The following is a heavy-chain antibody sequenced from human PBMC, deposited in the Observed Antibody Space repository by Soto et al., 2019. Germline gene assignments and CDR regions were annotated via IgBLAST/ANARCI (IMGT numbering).Heavy chain of an antibody. CDR1: GFTFGNYA. CDR2: IVASGGRT. Sequence: HPGGSLRLSCAASGFTFGNYAMGWVRQAPGKGLEWVSGIVASGGRTFYADSAKGRFTISRDNSRSTLYLQMNSLRADDTAAYYCVKDLVVLSAIFDSWGRGTLVTAPQ. V-gene: IGHV3-23*01. J-gene: IGHJ4*02. CDR3: VKDLVVLSAIFDS. D-gene: IGHD2-21*02.